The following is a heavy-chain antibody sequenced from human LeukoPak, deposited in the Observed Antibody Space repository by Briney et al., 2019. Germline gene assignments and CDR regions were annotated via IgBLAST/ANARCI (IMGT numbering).Heavy chain of an antibody. V-gene: IGHV3-23*01. D-gene: IGHD2-15*01. Sequence: GGSLRLSCAASVFTFSTYAMTWVRQAPGKGLEWVSLISRGGDVTYYADSVKGRFTISRDSSKNTLYLQMHSLRAEDTAVYYCAARPGEVAVPYDYWGQGTLVTVSS. CDR1: VFTFSTYA. J-gene: IGHJ4*02. CDR3: AARPGEVAVPYDY. CDR2: ISRGGDVT.